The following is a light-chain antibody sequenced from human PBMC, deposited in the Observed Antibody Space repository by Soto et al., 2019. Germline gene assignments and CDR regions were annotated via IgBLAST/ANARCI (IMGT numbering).Light chain of an antibody. J-gene: IGKJ4*01. CDR2: AAS. CDR3: QQLNSLLLS. Sequence: QVTLPQSSLXAXVGDXVSIXXRARQRISSYLNWYQQKPGKAHKLLIYAASTLQSRVPSRFSGSRSRTDFTLTISSLQAEDFATYYCQQLNSLLLSLSGVTKLDIK. V-gene: IGKV1-9*01. CDR1: QRISSY.